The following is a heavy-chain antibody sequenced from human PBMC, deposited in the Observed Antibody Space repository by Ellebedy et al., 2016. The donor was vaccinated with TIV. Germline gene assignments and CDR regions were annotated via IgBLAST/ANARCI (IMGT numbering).Heavy chain of an antibody. D-gene: IGHD2-21*02. Sequence: SETLSLTCTVSGGSISSYYWSWIRQPPGKGLEWSGYIYYSGSTNYNPSLKSRVTISVDTSKNQFSLKLSSVTAADTAVYYCARDLNHGGDSYFDYWGQGTLVTVSS. V-gene: IGHV4-59*12. CDR1: GGSISSYY. J-gene: IGHJ4*02. CDR3: ARDLNHGGDSYFDY. CDR2: IYYSGST.